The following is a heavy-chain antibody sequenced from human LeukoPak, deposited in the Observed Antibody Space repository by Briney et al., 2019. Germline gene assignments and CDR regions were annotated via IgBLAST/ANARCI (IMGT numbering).Heavy chain of an antibody. CDR3: AREEVIAAAGPTLDY. D-gene: IGHD6-13*01. J-gene: IGHJ4*02. CDR2: INPNSGGT. V-gene: IGHV1-2*02. Sequence: ASVKVTCKASGYTFTDYYMHWVRQAPGQGLEWMGWINPNSGGTNYAQKFQGRVTMTRDTSISTAYMELSRLRSDDTAVFYCAREEVIAAAGPTLDYWGQGALVTVSS. CDR1: GYTFTDYY.